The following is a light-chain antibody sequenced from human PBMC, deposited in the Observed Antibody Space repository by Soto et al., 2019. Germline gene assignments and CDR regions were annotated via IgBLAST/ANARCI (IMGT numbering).Light chain of an antibody. CDR2: GAS. CDR3: QQTYTIPFA. Sequence: DMQMTQSPYSLSPSVGDRVTITCRPSQTIDNYSNWYQHKPGKAPKLWIYGASTLQSGGSSRFTGSASGTDFTLTIDNLQAEDFATYYCQQTYTIPFAFGQGTKLEI. J-gene: IGKJ2*01. CDR1: QTIDNY. V-gene: IGKV1-39*01.